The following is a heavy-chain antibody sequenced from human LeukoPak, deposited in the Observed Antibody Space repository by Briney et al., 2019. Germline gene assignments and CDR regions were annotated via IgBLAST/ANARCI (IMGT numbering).Heavy chain of an antibody. D-gene: IGHD3-3*01. J-gene: IGHJ4*02. CDR1: GLTFSNYW. CDR2: IKQDGSEK. CDR3: ALTYYDFWSGAPEFDY. Sequence: GGSLRLSCAASGLTFSNYWMSWVRQAPGKGLEWVANIKQDGSEKYYVDSVKGRFTISRDNAKNSLSLQMNSLRAEDTAVYYCALTYYDFWSGAPEFDYWGQGTPVTVSS. V-gene: IGHV3-7*01.